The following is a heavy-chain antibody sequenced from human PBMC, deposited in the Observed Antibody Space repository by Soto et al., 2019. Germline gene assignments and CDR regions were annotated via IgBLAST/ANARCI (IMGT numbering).Heavy chain of an antibody. CDR3: ARLDYDSSLGY. D-gene: IGHD3-22*01. J-gene: IGHJ4*02. CDR2: IYYSGST. V-gene: IGHV4-39*01. CDR1: GGSISSSSYY. Sequence: QLQLQESGPGLVKPSETLSLTCTVSGGSISSSSYYWGWIRQPPGKGLEWIGSIYYSGSTYYNPSLKSRVTISVDTSKNQVSLKLSSVTAADTAGYYCARLDYDSSLGYWGQGTLVTVSS.